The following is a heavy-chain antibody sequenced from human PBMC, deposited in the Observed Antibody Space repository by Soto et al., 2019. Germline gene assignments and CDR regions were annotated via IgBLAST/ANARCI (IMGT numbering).Heavy chain of an antibody. V-gene: IGHV4-39*01. Sequence: QMQLRQSGPGLVKPLETLSLTCIVSNGSINSGDYSWGWVRQSPGQGLEWIGSISDSGTAYYTPSLQSLVTMSINMSSNQFSLRLNSATAEDAAVYYCVITVVSSWFFDLWGRGTLITVSS. D-gene: IGHD1-20*01. CDR3: VITVVSSWFFDL. J-gene: IGHJ2*01. CDR2: ISDSGTA. CDR1: NGSINSGDYS.